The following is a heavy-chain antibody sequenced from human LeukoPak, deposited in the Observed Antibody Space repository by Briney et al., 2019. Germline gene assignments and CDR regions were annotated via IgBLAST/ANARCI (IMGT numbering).Heavy chain of an antibody. CDR3: ASGSQLLTADAFDI. J-gene: IGHJ3*02. CDR1: GGSISSGGYY. Sequence: SQTLSLTCTVSGGSISSGGYYWSWIRQHPGQGLEWIGYIHYSGSTYYNPSLKSRVTISVDRSKNQFSLKLSSVTAADTAVYYCASGSQLLTADAFDIWGQGTMVTVSS. CDR2: IHYSGST. V-gene: IGHV4-31*03. D-gene: IGHD2-2*01.